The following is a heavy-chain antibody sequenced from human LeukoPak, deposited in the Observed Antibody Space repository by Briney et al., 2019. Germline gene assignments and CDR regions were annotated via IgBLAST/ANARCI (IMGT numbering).Heavy chain of an antibody. CDR2: ISGSGDST. CDR3: AKEAYGSGSYQHDY. J-gene: IGHJ4*02. D-gene: IGHD3-10*01. V-gene: IGHV3-23*01. CDR1: GFTFSSYA. Sequence: GVSLRLSCAASGFTFSSYAMSWVRQAPGKGLEWVSTISGSGDSTYYADSVKGRFTISRDNSKNTLYLQMNSLRAEDTAVYYCAKEAYGSGSYQHDYWGQGTLDTVSS.